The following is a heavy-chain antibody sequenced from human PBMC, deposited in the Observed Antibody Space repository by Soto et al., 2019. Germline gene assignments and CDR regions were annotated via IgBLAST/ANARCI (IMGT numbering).Heavy chain of an antibody. CDR1: GYTFATYD. V-gene: IGHV1-8*01. Sequence: QVQLVQSGAEVKTPGASVKVSCKASGYTFATYDINWVRQAPGQGLEWMGWMNPNSGNTGYAQKFQGRLTMTGDTSLSIAHMELRSLRNAYTAVYYCARIDGSICNWIDSGGQGPLVTVSA. CDR3: ARIDGSICNWIDS. D-gene: IGHD2-2*03. J-gene: IGHJ5*01. CDR2: MNPNSGNT.